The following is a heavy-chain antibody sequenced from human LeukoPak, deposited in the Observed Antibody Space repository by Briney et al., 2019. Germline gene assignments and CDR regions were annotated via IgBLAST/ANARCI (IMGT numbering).Heavy chain of an antibody. CDR3: AGDSKLGYYYYMDV. J-gene: IGHJ6*03. CDR2: IYYSGST. CDR1: GGSISSYY. V-gene: IGHV4-59*01. D-gene: IGHD3-10*01. Sequence: SETLSLACTVSGGSISSYYWSWIRQPPGKGLEWIGYIYYSGSTNYNPSLKSRVTISVDTSKNQFSLKLSSVTAADTAVYYCAGDSKLGYYYYMDVWGKGTTVTVSS.